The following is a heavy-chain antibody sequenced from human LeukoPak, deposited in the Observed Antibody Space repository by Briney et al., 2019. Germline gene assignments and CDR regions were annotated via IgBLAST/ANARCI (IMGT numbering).Heavy chain of an antibody. V-gene: IGHV3-7*01. D-gene: IGHD5-24*01. CDR2: IKQDGSEK. CDR3: ARDRDGYNY. Sequence: KGLEWVANIKQDGSEKYYVDSVKGRFTISRDNAKNSLYLQMNSLRAEDTAVYYSARDRDGYNYWGQGTLVTVSS. J-gene: IGHJ4*02.